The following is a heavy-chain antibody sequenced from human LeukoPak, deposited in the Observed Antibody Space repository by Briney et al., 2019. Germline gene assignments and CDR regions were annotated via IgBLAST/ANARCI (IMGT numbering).Heavy chain of an antibody. CDR2: ISGSGGST. V-gene: IGHV3-23*01. Sequence: GGSLRLSCAASGFTFSSYATSWVRQAPGKGLEWVSAISGSGGSTYYADSVKGRFTISRDNSKNTLYLQMNSLRAEDTAVYYCAKVGCSGGSCYGLRNYYGMDVWGQGTTVTVSS. D-gene: IGHD2-15*01. CDR1: GFTFSSYA. CDR3: AKVGCSGGSCYGLRNYYGMDV. J-gene: IGHJ6*02.